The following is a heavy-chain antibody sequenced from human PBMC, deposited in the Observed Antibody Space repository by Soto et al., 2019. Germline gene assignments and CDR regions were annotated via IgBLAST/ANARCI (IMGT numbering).Heavy chain of an antibody. D-gene: IGHD3-22*01. Sequence: QITLKESGPTLVKPTQTLTLTCIFSGFSLSTTGVGVGWIRQPPGKALEWLGIIYWDDDKRYSPSLKSRLTITKATSQTQVVLTMTNTDPVDTATYYCAHRRHPYYDSSGFGAFEIWGQGTMVTVSS. J-gene: IGHJ3*02. V-gene: IGHV2-5*02. CDR1: GFSLSTTGVG. CDR2: IYWDDDK. CDR3: AHRRHPYYDSSGFGAFEI.